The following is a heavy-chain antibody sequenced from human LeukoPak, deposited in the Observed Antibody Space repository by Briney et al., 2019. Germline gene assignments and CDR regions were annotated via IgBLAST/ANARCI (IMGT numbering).Heavy chain of an antibody. Sequence: PSETLSLTCTVSGGSISSYYWSWIRQPPGKGLEWIGYIYYSGSTNYNPSLKSRVTISVDTSKNQFSLKLSSVTAADTAVYYCARQAQRRPGFDYWGQGTLVTVSS. CDR3: ARQAQRRPGFDY. D-gene: IGHD3-10*01. CDR1: GGSISSYY. CDR2: IYYSGST. J-gene: IGHJ4*02. V-gene: IGHV4-59*08.